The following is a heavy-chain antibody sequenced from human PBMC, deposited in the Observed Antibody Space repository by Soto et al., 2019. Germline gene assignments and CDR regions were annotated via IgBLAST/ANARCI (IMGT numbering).Heavy chain of an antibody. CDR1: GGSFSGYY. CDR2: INHSGST. J-gene: IGHJ5*02. Sequence: SETLSLTCAVYGGSFSGYYWSWIRQPPGKGLEWIGEINHSGSTNYNPSLKSRVTISVDTSKNQFSLKLSSVTAADTAVYYCARATAPAAFGSRGGWFDPWGQGTLVTVSS. CDR3: ARATAPAAFGSRGGWFDP. D-gene: IGHD2-2*01. V-gene: IGHV4-34*01.